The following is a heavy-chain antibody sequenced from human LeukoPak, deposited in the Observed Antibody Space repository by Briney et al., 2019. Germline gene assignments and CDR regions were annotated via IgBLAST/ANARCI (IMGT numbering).Heavy chain of an antibody. J-gene: IGHJ4*02. Sequence: PSETLSLTCTVSGGSISSYYWSWIRQPPGKGLEWIGYIYYSGSTNYNPSLQSRVTISVGTSKNQFSLKLSSVTAADTAVYYCARGDGYIHASIFDSWGQGTLVTVSS. CDR2: IYYSGST. D-gene: IGHD5-24*01. V-gene: IGHV4-59*01. CDR3: ARGDGYIHASIFDS. CDR1: GGSISSYY.